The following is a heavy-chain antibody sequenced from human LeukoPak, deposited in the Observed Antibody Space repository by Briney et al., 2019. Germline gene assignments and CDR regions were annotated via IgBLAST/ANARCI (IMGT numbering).Heavy chain of an antibody. CDR2: IYPGDSDT. V-gene: IGHV5-51*01. D-gene: IGHD2-21*02. Sequence: GESLKISCKGSGYSFIYYWVGWVRQMPGKGLEWMGIIYPGDSDTRYSPSFQGQVTISADKSLSTAYLQWNSLKASDTAMYYCARQDGDSAHYFDYWGQGTLVTVSA. J-gene: IGHJ4*02. CDR1: GYSFIYYW. CDR3: ARQDGDSAHYFDY.